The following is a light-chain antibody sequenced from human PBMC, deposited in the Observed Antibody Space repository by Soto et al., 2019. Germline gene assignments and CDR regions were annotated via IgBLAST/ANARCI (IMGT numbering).Light chain of an antibody. J-gene: IGLJ1*01. CDR1: SSNIGAGSD. Sequence: QSVLTQPPSVSGAPGQRVTISCTGSSSNIGAGSDVHWYQQLPGAAPKLLIYINKNRPSGVPDRFSGSKSGSSASLAITGLQAEDEADYYCQTYDTSLSGSYVFGTGTKVTVL. CDR3: QTYDTSLSGSYV. CDR2: INK. V-gene: IGLV1-40*01.